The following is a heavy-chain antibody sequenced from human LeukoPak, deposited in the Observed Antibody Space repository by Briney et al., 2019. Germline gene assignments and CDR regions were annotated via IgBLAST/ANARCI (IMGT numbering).Heavy chain of an antibody. CDR2: IYPGDSDN. Sequence: PGASLQISGEGSGSIFTSYWIGWGRQLPGKGVEWMGIIYPGDSDNRYSPSFQGQVTISADKSISTAYLQLSSLKASDTAMYYCARRGEYCSSTSCYRYYYYMDVWGKGTTVTVSS. CDR3: ARRGEYCSSTSCYRYYYYMDV. CDR1: GSIFTSYW. J-gene: IGHJ6*03. D-gene: IGHD2-2*01. V-gene: IGHV5-51*01.